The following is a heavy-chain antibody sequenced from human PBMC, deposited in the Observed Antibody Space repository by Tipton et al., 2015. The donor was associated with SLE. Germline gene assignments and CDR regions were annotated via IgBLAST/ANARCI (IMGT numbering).Heavy chain of an antibody. CDR1: GGSISSHY. Sequence: TLSLTCTVSGGSISSHYWSWIWQPPGKGLEWIGYIYYSGSTNYNPSLKSRVTISVDTSKNQFSLKLSSVTAADTAVYYCARLMAWDYYYNYGMDVWGQGTTVTVSS. V-gene: IGHV4-59*11. D-gene: IGHD2-8*01. J-gene: IGHJ6*02. CDR2: IYYSGST. CDR3: ARLMAWDYYYNYGMDV.